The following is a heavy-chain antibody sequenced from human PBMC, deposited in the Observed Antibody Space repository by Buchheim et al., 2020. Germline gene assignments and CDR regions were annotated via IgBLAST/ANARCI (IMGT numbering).Heavy chain of an antibody. J-gene: IGHJ4*02. V-gene: IGHV3-7*01. CDR1: GFTFNNYW. CDR2: IKKDGSEK. CDR3: ARELGQYSSGWYFSFDY. Sequence: EVQLVESGGGLVQPGGSLRLSCAASGFTFNNYWMTWVRQAPGKGLEWVANIKKDGSEKYYVDSVKGRFTISRDNAKHSLYLQMNSLGAEDTAVYYCARELGQYSSGWYFSFDYWGQGAL. D-gene: IGHD6-19*01.